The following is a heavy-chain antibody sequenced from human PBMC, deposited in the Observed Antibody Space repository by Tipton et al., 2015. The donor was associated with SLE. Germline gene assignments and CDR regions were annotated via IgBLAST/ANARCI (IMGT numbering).Heavy chain of an antibody. CDR1: GSSISSGYY. V-gene: IGHV4-38-2*02. J-gene: IGHJ4*02. CDR2: MSHSAKT. Sequence: QLVQSGAEVKPSETLSLTCAVSGSSISSGYYWGWIRQPPGKGLEWLGSMSHSAKTYYNPSLKSRVTISLDTSKNQFSLKLRSVTAADAAVYYWARDQGWDRYGGGPFRDYWGQGTLVTVSS. CDR3: ARDQGWDRYGGGPFRDY. D-gene: IGHD5-18*01.